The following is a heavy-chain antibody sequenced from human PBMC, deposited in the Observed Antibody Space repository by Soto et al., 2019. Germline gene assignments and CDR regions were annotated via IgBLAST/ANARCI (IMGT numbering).Heavy chain of an antibody. CDR1: GFSFSNAW. J-gene: IGHJ4*02. CDR3: TTVTRISVAGPDY. CDR2: IKSKTDGGTI. D-gene: IGHD6-19*01. Sequence: GGSLRLSCVASGFSFSNAWMSWVRQAPGKGLEWVGRIKSKTDGGTIDYAAPVKGRFTMSRDDSKNTLYLQMNSLKTDDTAIYYCTTVTRISVAGPDYWGQGTLVTVSS. V-gene: IGHV3-15*01.